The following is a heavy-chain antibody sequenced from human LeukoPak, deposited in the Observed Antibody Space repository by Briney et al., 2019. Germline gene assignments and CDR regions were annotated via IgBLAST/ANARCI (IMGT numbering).Heavy chain of an antibody. Sequence: ASVKVSCKASGGTFSSYAISWVRQAPGQGLEWMGGIIPIFGTANYAQKFQGRVTITADESTSTAYMELSSLRSEDTAVYYCARRRGLAVAVRAFAIWGQGTMVTVSS. V-gene: IGHV1-69*13. CDR3: ARRRGLAVAVRAFAI. D-gene: IGHD6-19*01. CDR1: GGTFSSYA. J-gene: IGHJ3*02. CDR2: IIPIFGTA.